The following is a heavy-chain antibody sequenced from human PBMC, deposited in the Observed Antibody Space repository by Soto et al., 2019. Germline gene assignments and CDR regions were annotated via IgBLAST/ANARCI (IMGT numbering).Heavy chain of an antibody. CDR1: GGSISSYY. Sequence: PSETLSLTCTVSGGSISSYYWSWIRQPPGKGLEWIGYIYYSGSTNYNPSLKSRVTISVDTSKNQFSLKLSSVTAADTAVYYCARSLGAYYDILTGYPDTYYFDYWGQGTLVTV. CDR3: ARSLGAYYDILTGYPDTYYFDY. CDR2: IYYSGST. V-gene: IGHV4-59*08. D-gene: IGHD3-9*01. J-gene: IGHJ4*02.